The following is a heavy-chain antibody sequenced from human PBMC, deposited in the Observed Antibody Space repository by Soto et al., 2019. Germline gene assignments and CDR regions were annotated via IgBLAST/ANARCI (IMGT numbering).Heavy chain of an antibody. V-gene: IGHV3-15*01. Sequence: EVQLVESGGGLVKPGGSLRLSCAVSGFTFSNAYMNWVRQAPGKGLEWVGRIKSKTDGGTTDYAAPVRGRFTISRDDSKSTLYLEMNSLETDDTAVYFCTTVGSTISWSHFEYWGQGTRVTVSS. D-gene: IGHD6-13*01. CDR2: IKSKTDGGTT. J-gene: IGHJ4*02. CDR3: TTVGSTISWSHFEY. CDR1: GFTFSNAY.